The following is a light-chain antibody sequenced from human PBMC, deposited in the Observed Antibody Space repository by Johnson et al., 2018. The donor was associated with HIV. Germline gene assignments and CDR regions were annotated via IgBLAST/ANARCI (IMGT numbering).Light chain of an antibody. V-gene: IGLV1-51*02. CDR2: EDD. CDR1: SSNIGKNH. Sequence: QSVLTQPPSVSAAPGQKVTISCSGSSSNIGKNHVSWYQQFPGTAPKLLVYEDDKRPSDIPDRFSGSKSGTSATLGITGLQPGDAADHYCETWASNLSVDFVFGTGTKVTVL. CDR3: ETWASNLSVDFV. J-gene: IGLJ1*01.